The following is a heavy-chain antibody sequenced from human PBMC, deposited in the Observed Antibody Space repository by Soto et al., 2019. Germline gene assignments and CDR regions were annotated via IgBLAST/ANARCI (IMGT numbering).Heavy chain of an antibody. CDR2: IYSGGST. Sequence: EVQLVESGGGLVQPGGSLRLSCAASGFTVSSNYMRWVRQAPGKGLEWVSVIYSGGSTYYADSVKGRFTISRDNSKNTLYLQMNGLRAEDTAVYYCARDYYGSGSIYYYGMDVWGQGTTVTVSS. CDR1: GFTVSSNY. D-gene: IGHD3-10*01. J-gene: IGHJ6*02. CDR3: ARDYYGSGSIYYYGMDV. V-gene: IGHV3-66*01.